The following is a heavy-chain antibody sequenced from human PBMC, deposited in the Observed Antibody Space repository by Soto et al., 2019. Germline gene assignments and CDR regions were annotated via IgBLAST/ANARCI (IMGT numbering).Heavy chain of an antibody. V-gene: IGHV1-3*01. CDR2: INAGNGNT. CDR1: GYTFTSYA. Sequence: ASVKVSSKASGYTFTSYAMHWVRQAPGQRLEWMGWINAGNGNTKYSQKFQGRVTITRDTSASTAYMELSSLRSEDTAVYYCAIWDIVVVPAAISYNWFDPWGQGTLVNVSS. J-gene: IGHJ5*02. CDR3: AIWDIVVVPAAISYNWFDP. D-gene: IGHD2-2*01.